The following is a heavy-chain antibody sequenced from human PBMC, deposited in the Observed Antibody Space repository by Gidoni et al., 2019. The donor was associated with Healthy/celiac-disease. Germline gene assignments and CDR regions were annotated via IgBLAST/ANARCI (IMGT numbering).Heavy chain of an antibody. CDR2: IIPIFGTA. D-gene: IGHD1-1*01. CDR3: ARTGSTGNDVQYYYYGMDV. V-gene: IGHV1-69*01. CDR1: GGTFRSYA. J-gene: IGHJ6*02. Sequence: QVQLVQSGAEVKKPGSSVQVSCKASGGTFRSYAISWVRQAPGQGLEWMGGIIPIFGTANYAQKFQGRVKITADESTSTAYMELSSLRSEDTAVYYCARTGSTGNDVQYYYYGMDVWGQGTTVTVSS.